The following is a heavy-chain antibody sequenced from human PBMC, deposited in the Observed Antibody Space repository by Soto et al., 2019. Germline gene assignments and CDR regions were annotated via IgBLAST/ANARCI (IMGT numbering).Heavy chain of an antibody. CDR3: ARVKPSNGMDV. J-gene: IGHJ6*02. Sequence: SETLSLTCTVSGGSISSSSYYWGWIRQPPGKGLEWIGSIYYSGSTYYNPSLKSRVTISVDTSKNQFSLKLSSVTAADTAVYCCARVKPSNGMDVWGQGTTVTVSS. CDR1: GGSISSSSYY. CDR2: IYYSGST. V-gene: IGHV4-39*01.